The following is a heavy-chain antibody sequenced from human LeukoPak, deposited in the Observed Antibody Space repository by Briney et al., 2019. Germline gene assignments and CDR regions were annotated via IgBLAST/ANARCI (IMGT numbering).Heavy chain of an antibody. CDR1: GGSISSSSYY. CDR3: ARHLTPPPGDSYGYLVASFDP. V-gene: IGHV4-39*01. D-gene: IGHD5-18*01. J-gene: IGHJ5*02. Sequence: AETLTLTCTVSGGSISSSSYYWGWIRQPPGKGLEWIGSMYYSGSTYYNPSLKSRVTLSVDTSENQFSLKLSSVTAADTAVYYCARHLTPPPGDSYGYLVASFDPWGQGTVLTVSS. CDR2: MYYSGST.